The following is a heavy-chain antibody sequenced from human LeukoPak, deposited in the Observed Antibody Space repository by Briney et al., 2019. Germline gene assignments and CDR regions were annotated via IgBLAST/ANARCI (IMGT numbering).Heavy chain of an antibody. CDR1: AFTFSSYA. CDR3: ARDLGGPIFGLGLDV. V-gene: IGHV3-74*01. D-gene: IGHD3/OR15-3a*01. Sequence: GGSLRLSCAASAFTFSSYAMSWVRQAPGKGLERVSRINSDGSSTNYADSVKGRFTISRDYAKNTLYLQMNSLRDEDTAVYYCARDLGGPIFGLGLDVWGLGTTVTVSS. CDR2: INSDGSST. J-gene: IGHJ6*02.